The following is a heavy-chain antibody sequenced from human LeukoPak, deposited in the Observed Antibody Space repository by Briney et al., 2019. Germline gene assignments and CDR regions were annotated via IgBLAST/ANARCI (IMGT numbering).Heavy chain of an antibody. CDR2: ISYSGST. V-gene: IGHV4-59*01. J-gene: IGHJ6*02. D-gene: IGHD5-12*01. Sequence: PSETLSLTCTVSGGSISSYYWSWIRQPPGKGREWIGYISYSGSTKYNPSLKSRVTISVDTSKNQFSLRLTSVTAADTAVYYCARERTIRSSDVTYFYGMDVWGQGTTVTVSS. CDR3: ARERTIRSSDVTYFYGMDV. CDR1: GGSISSYY.